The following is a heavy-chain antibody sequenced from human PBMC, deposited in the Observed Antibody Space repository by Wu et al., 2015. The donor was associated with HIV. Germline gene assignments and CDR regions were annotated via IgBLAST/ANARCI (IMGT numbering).Heavy chain of an antibody. V-gene: IGHV1-18*01. CDR2: ISAYNGHT. Sequence: QVELVQSGLEVKKPGASVKVSCKISGYTFTSYGISWVRQAPGQGLEWMGWISAYNGHTKSAQKFQGRLIMTTDASTSTAYMELRSLRSDDAAVYYCAGPERIKLRMPGTWETYYYGLDVVGPRATVTVSS. CDR3: AGPERIKLRMPGTWETYYYGLDV. D-gene: IGHD1-26*01. J-gene: IGHJ6*01. CDR1: GYTFTSYG.